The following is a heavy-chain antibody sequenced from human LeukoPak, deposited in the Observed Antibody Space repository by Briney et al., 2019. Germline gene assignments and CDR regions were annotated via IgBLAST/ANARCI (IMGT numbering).Heavy chain of an antibody. D-gene: IGHD6-13*01. J-gene: IGHJ6*03. CDR1: GFTFSSYS. CDR3: AREIAAALISYYYYYMDV. V-gene: IGHV3-21*05. Sequence: KPGGSLRLSCAAAGFTFSSYSMNWGRQAPGKGLEGVSYISSSSSYIYYADSVKGRFTISRDNAKNSLYLQMNSLRAEDTAVYYCAREIAAALISYYYYYMDVWGKGTTVTVSS. CDR2: ISSSSSYI.